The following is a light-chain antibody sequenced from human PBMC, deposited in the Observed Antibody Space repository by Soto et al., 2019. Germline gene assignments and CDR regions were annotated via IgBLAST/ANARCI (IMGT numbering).Light chain of an antibody. J-gene: IGKJ5*01. Sequence: DIQMTQSPSSLSAFLGDRVTLTCRASQGISNQLNWYQLRPGKAPTLLIYATSSLQTGVSSRFSGSGSGKDFTLTISSLEPEDFAIYYCQQSFSTPFTFGRGTRLEIK. V-gene: IGKV1-39*01. CDR2: ATS. CDR3: QQSFSTPFT. CDR1: QGISNQ.